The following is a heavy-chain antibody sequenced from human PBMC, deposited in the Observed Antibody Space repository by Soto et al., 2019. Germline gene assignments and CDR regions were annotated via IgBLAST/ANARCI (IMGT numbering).Heavy chain of an antibody. CDR1: GYTFTSDY. Sequence: ASVKVSCKASGYTFTSDYMHWVRQAPGQGLEWMGIINPSGGSTSYAQKFQGRVTMTRDTSTSTVYMELSSLRSEDTAVYYCAREANYDFWSGSYNWFDPWGQGTLVIASS. D-gene: IGHD3-3*01. J-gene: IGHJ5*02. CDR3: AREANYDFWSGSYNWFDP. V-gene: IGHV1-46*01. CDR2: INPSGGST.